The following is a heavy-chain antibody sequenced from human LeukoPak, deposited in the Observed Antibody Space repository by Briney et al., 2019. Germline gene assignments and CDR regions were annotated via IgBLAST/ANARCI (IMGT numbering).Heavy chain of an antibody. Sequence: SETLSLTCAVYGGSFSGYYWSWIRQPPGKGLEWIGEINHSGSTNYNPSLKSRVTISVDTSKNQFSLKLSSVTAADTAVYYCARGGYDYVWGSYFGSYFDYWGQGTLDTVSS. CDR1: GGSFSGYY. CDR2: INHSGST. D-gene: IGHD3-16*01. V-gene: IGHV4-34*01. J-gene: IGHJ4*02. CDR3: ARGGYDYVWGSYFGSYFDY.